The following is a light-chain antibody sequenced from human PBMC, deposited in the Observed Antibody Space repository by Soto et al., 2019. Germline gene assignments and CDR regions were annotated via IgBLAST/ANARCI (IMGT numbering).Light chain of an antibody. Sequence: DIQMTQSPSSLSASVGDRVTITCQASQDITNHLNWYQQKPGKAPRLLLYDASSLETGVPSRFSGSGSGTDFTFTISSLQPEDIATYYCQHYDHLPITFGQGTRLEIK. CDR1: QDITNH. CDR2: DAS. CDR3: QHYDHLPIT. J-gene: IGKJ5*01. V-gene: IGKV1-33*01.